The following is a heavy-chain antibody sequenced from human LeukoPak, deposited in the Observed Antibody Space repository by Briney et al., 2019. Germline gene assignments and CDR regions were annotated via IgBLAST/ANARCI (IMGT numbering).Heavy chain of an antibody. V-gene: IGHV3-7*01. Sequence: GGSLRLSCAAPGFIFTNYFMSWVRQAPGKGLEWVASIKHDGSEKYYVDSVRGRFTISRDNTMNSLYLQMSSLRAEDTAVYYCATDRGWRTSGYYLYYFEYWGQGTLVTYSS. CDR1: GFIFTNYF. CDR3: ATDRGWRTSGYYLYYFEY. D-gene: IGHD3-3*01. J-gene: IGHJ4*02. CDR2: IKHDGSEK.